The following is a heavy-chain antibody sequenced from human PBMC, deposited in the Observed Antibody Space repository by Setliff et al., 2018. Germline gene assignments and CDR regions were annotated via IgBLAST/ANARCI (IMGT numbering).Heavy chain of an antibody. J-gene: IGHJ4*02. CDR3: ARGASLTVADRGSFAF. Sequence: ASVKVSCKASGYTFTLYYLHWVRQAPGQGLEWMGRINANSGGTNYAQKFQGRVTMTRDTSISTAYMDLSRLRSDDTAVYYCARGASLTVADRGSFAFWGQGTLVTVSS. CDR1: GYTFTLYY. D-gene: IGHD6-19*01. V-gene: IGHV1-2*06. CDR2: INANSGGT.